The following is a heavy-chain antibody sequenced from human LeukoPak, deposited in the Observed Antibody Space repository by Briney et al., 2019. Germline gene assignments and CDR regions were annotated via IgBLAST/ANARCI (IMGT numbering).Heavy chain of an antibody. CDR2: MNPNSGNT. V-gene: IGHV1-8*01. Sequence: HRASVKVSCKASGYTFTSYDINWVRQATGQGLEWMGWMNPNSGNTGYAQKFQGRVTMTRNTSISTAYMELSSLRSEDTAVYYCARHYGSGRFFPGVTNSFDYWGQGTLVTASS. J-gene: IGHJ4*02. D-gene: IGHD3-10*01. CDR1: GYTFTSYD. CDR3: ARHYGSGRFFPGVTNSFDY.